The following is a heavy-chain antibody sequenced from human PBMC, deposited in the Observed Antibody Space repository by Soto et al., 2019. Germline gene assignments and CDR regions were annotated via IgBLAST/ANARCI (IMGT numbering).Heavy chain of an antibody. CDR1: GYTFTSYG. CDR3: ARGDSSSWSGNWFDP. Sequence: ASVKVSCKASGYTFTSYGISWVRQAPGQGLERMGWISAYNGNTNYAQKLQGRVTMTTDTSTSTAYMELRSLRSDDTAVYYCARGDSSSWSGNWFDPWGQGTLVTVSS. CDR2: ISAYNGNT. V-gene: IGHV1-18*01. J-gene: IGHJ5*02. D-gene: IGHD6-13*01.